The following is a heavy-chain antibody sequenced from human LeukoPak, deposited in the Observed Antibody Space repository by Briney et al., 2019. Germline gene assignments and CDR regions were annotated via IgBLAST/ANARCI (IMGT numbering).Heavy chain of an antibody. Sequence: PGGSLRLSCAASGFTFDDYAMYWVRQAPGKGLGGGLGISWNSGSIGYADSVKGRFTISRDNAKNYLYLQKNSIRAEDTALYYCAKDSYDSSGSFDYWGQGTLVTVSS. V-gene: IGHV3-9*01. CDR1: GFTFDDYA. CDR2: ISWNSGSI. CDR3: AKDSYDSSGSFDY. J-gene: IGHJ4*02. D-gene: IGHD3-22*01.